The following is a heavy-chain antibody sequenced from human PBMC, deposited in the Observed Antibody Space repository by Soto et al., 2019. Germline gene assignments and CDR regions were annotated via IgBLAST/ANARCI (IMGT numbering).Heavy chain of an antibody. CDR1: GFTFSYYA. V-gene: IGHV3-30*18. Sequence: QVQLVESGGGVVQPGRSLRLSCAASGFTFSYYAMHWVRQAPGKGLEWVAVISYDGSDKYYADSVKGRFTISRDNSRNTLNLQMNSLRADDTAAYYCAKGLGELSPESYDYWGQGTLITVSS. J-gene: IGHJ4*02. D-gene: IGHD3-16*02. CDR2: ISYDGSDK. CDR3: AKGLGELSPESYDY.